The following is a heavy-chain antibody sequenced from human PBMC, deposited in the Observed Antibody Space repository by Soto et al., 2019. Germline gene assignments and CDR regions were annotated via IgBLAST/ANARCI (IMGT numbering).Heavy chain of an antibody. J-gene: IGHJ4*02. CDR2: IIPIFRSA. V-gene: IGHV1-69*01. CDR3: ARDRYYDGVGYHYESAY. Sequence: QMQLVQSRAEVKKPGSSVKVSCKASGGDFIDYGISWVRQAPGQGLEWMGGIIPIFRSANYAQKFQGRVTIAADESTTTAYMELTTLTSEDTAVYYCARDRYYDGVGYHYESAYWGQGTLVTVSS. CDR1: GGDFIDYG. D-gene: IGHD3-22*01.